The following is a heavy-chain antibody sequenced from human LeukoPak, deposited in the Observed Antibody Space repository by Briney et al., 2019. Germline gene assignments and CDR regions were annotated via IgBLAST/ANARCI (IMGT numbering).Heavy chain of an antibody. CDR3: ARRRVVVVAATVPSLKRYWYFDL. D-gene: IGHD2-15*01. CDR2: INHSGST. CDR1: GGSFSGYY. V-gene: IGHV4-34*01. Sequence: SETLSLTCAVYGGSFSGYYWSWIRQPPGKGLEWIGEINHSGSTNYNPSLKSRVTISVDTSKNQFSLKLSSVTAVDTAVYYCARRRVVVVAATVPSLKRYWYFDLWGRGTLVTVSS. J-gene: IGHJ2*01.